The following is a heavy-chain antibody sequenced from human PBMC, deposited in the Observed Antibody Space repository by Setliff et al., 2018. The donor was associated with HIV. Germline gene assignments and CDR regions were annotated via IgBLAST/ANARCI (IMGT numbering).Heavy chain of an antibody. CDR1: GGSISSGSYY. V-gene: IGHV4-61*09. CDR2: IYSSGST. Sequence: SETLSLTCTVPGGSISSGSYYWSWIRQPAGKGLEWIGHIYSSGSTNYNPSLKSRVTISADTTKNQLSLRLSPVTAADTAVYYCARQIWNESPGYGFDPWGQGTLVTVSS. J-gene: IGHJ5*02. D-gene: IGHD3-22*01. CDR3: ARQIWNESPGYGFDP.